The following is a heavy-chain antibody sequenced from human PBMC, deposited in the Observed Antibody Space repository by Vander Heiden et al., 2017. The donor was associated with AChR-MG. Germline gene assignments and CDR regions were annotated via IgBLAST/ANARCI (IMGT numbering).Heavy chain of an antibody. CDR1: SPILSNLW. CDR2: IKSNPEGGTT. CDR3: ATGPFVVLPAAAYYMDV. J-gene: IGHJ6*03. V-gene: IGHV3-15*01. D-gene: IGHD2-2*01. Sequence: EVNLMESGGGMVKPGGSLRLYCVASSPILSNLWMTWVGQAPGKGLEWVGLIKSNPEGGTTDYAAALKGRFTISRDDSTKTVYLQMNSPRTEDTAVYYCATGPFVVLPAAAYYMDVWGKGTTVTVSS.